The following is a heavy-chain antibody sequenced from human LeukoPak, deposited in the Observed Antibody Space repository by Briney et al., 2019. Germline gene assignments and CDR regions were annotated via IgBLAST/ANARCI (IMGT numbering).Heavy chain of an antibody. Sequence: PGGSLRLSCAASGFTFSSYGMHWVRQAPGKGLEWVAVISYDGSNKYYADSVKGRFTISRDNSKNTLYLQMNSLRAEDAAVYYCAKEPYSYGNHFDYWGQGTLVTVSS. CDR2: ISYDGSNK. V-gene: IGHV3-30*18. D-gene: IGHD5-18*01. J-gene: IGHJ4*02. CDR3: AKEPYSYGNHFDY. CDR1: GFTFSSYG.